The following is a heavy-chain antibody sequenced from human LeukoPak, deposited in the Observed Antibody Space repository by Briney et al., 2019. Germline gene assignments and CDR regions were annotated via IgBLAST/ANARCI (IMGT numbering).Heavy chain of an antibody. CDR1: GFTFNNYA. CDR2: IYAGGST. D-gene: IGHD5-12*01. J-gene: IGHJ3*02. Sequence: GGSLRLSCAASGFTFNNYAMSWVRQAPGKGLEWVSVIYAGGSTYYADSVKGRFTISRDNSKNTLYLQMNSLRAEDTAVYYCARELSVATTPFDIWGQGTMVTVSS. CDR3: ARELSVATTPFDI. V-gene: IGHV3-53*01.